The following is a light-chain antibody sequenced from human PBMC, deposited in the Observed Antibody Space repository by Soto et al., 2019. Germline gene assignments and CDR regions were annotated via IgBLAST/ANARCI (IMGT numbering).Light chain of an antibody. CDR3: QQYRDNWT. CDR2: KAS. J-gene: IGKJ1*01. V-gene: IGKV1-5*03. CDR1: QSISSW. Sequence: DIQMTQSPSTLSASVGERVTITCRASQSISSWLAWYQQKPWTAPKLLIYKASTLQSGVPSRFSGSGSGTEFTLTISSLQPDDSATYYCQQYRDNWTFGQGTKVDIK.